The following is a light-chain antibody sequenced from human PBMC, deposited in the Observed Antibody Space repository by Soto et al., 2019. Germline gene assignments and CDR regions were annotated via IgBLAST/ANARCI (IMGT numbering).Light chain of an antibody. J-gene: IGKJ3*01. CDR3: QHRSSWPPT. CDR1: ESVSRY. CDR2: DAS. V-gene: IGKV3-11*01. Sequence: EIVLTQSPATLSLSPGERATLSCRASESVSRYLAWYQQKPGQAPRLLIYDASNRATAIPARFSGSGAGTDFTLTISSLGPEDFAVYYCQHRSSWPPTFGPGTKVDVK.